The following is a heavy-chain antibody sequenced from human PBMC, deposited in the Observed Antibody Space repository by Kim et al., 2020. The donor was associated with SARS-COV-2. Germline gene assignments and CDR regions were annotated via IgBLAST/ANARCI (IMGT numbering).Heavy chain of an antibody. J-gene: IGHJ4*02. D-gene: IGHD4-17*01. V-gene: IGHV4-59*08. Sequence: SETLSLTCTVFGGSMSSYYWSWIRQSPGKALEWIGYVYESGSTKYNPSLRSRVTISVDTSKKQFSLRLASVTAADTAVYYCARLTYGDYETYFDYWGQGTLVTVSS. CDR1: GGSMSSYY. CDR2: VYESGST. CDR3: ARLTYGDYETYFDY.